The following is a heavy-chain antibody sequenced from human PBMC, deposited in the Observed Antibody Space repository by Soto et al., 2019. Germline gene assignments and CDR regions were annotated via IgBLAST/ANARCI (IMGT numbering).Heavy chain of an antibody. CDR3: AKKRGRGLWCGESKYYFDY. CDR2: ISGSGGST. Sequence: GGSLRLSCAASGFTFSSYAMSWVRQAPGKGLEWVSAISGSGGSTYYADSGKGRFTISRDNSKNTLYLQMNSLRAEDTAVEYCAKKRGRGLWCGESKYYFDYWGQGTLVTVSS. J-gene: IGHJ4*02. CDR1: GFTFSSYA. D-gene: IGHD3-10*01. V-gene: IGHV3-23*01.